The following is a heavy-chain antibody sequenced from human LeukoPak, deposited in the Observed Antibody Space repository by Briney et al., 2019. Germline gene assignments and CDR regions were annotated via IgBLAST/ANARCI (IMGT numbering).Heavy chain of an antibody. D-gene: IGHD6-13*01. CDR3: ARDPRAGIFDY. V-gene: IGHV1-2*06. Sequence: AASVKVSCKASGYTFTGYYMHWVRQAPGQGLEWMGRINPNSGSTNYAQKFQGRVTMTRDTSISTAYMELRGLRSDDTAVYYCARDPRAGIFDYWGQGTLVTVSS. CDR2: INPNSGST. CDR1: GYTFTGYY. J-gene: IGHJ4*02.